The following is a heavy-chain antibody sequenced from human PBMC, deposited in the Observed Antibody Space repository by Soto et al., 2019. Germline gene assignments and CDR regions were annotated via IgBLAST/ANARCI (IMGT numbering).Heavy chain of an antibody. CDR3: ARHFDVDPSLDHYYFDL. Sequence: QVQLQESGPGLVKPSETLSLTCTVSGVSITPYFWSWIRQPAGEAPEWLGHIYASGRTTYNPSLKSRVTMFVSQTQVSLRLTSVTVAETAVYYCARHFDVDPSLDHYYFDLWGRGALVTVSS. CDR2: IYASGRT. J-gene: IGHJ2*01. D-gene: IGHD3-9*01. CDR1: GVSITPYF. V-gene: IGHV4-4*07.